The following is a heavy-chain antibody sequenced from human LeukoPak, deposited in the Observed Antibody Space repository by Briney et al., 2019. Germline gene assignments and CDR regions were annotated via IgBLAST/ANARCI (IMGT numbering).Heavy chain of an antibody. J-gene: IGHJ4*02. CDR1: GGSISSSYYY. V-gene: IGHV4-39*01. CDR3: ARHKMGTTRLYYFDY. CDR2: ISYSGTT. D-gene: IGHD1-26*01. Sequence: PSETLSLTCTVSGGSISSSYYYWGWIRQPPGKGLEWIGTISYSGTTYYNPSLESRVTISVDTSRNQFSLKLTSVTAADTAVHYCARHKMGTTRLYYFDYWGQGTLVTVSS.